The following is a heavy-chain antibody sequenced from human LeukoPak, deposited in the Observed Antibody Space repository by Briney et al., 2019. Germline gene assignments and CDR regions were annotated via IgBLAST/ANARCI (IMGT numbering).Heavy chain of an antibody. Sequence: ASVKVSCKASGYTFTGYYIHWVRQAPGQGLEWMGWINPNSGGTNYAQKFQGRVTMTRDTSISTAYMELSRLRSDDTAVYYCARSMRYYDSSGPLYNYWGQGTLVTVSS. V-gene: IGHV1-2*02. CDR1: GYTFTGYY. D-gene: IGHD3-22*01. J-gene: IGHJ4*02. CDR2: INPNSGGT. CDR3: ARSMRYYDSSGPLYNY.